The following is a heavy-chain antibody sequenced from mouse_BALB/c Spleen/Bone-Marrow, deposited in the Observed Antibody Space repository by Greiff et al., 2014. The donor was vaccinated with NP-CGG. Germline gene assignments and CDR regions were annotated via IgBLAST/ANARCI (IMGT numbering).Heavy chain of an antibody. CDR2: IYPGDGDT. CDR1: GYAFSSSW. CDR3: ARDYGSSYGGVDY. V-gene: IGHV1-82*01. D-gene: IGHD1-1*01. J-gene: IGHJ2*01. Sequence: VQLVESGPELVKPGASVKISCKASGYAFSSSWMNWVKQRPGQGLEWIGRIYPGDGDTNYNGKFKGKATLTADKSSSTAYMQFSSLTSVDSAVYFCARDYGSSYGGVDYWGQGTTLTVSS.